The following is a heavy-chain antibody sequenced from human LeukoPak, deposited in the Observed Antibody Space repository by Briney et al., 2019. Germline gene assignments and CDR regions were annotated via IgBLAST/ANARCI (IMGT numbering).Heavy chain of an antibody. Sequence: ASVKVSCKASGYTFTGYYMHWVRQAPGQGPEWMGVISPSGGSTTYAQKFQGRVTMTRDMSTSTVYMELSSLRSEDTAVYYCAREVSSGEYFDSWGQGTLVTVSS. CDR1: GYTFTGYY. J-gene: IGHJ4*02. D-gene: IGHD6-6*01. V-gene: IGHV1-46*01. CDR2: ISPSGGST. CDR3: AREVSSGEYFDS.